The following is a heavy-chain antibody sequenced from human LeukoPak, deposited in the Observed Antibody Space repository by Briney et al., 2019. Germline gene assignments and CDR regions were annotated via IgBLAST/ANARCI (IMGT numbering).Heavy chain of an antibody. V-gene: IGHV1-2*06. CDR1: GYTFTGYY. J-gene: IGHJ4*02. CDR2: INPNSGGT. Sequence: ASVKVSCKASGYTFTGYYMHWVRQAPGQGLEWMGRINPNSGGTNYAQTFQGRIIMTRDTYISTAYIEPSRLTLEEPAVYYCARAVAQQLVFDYWGQGTLVTVSS. CDR3: ARAVAQQLVFDY. D-gene: IGHD6-13*01.